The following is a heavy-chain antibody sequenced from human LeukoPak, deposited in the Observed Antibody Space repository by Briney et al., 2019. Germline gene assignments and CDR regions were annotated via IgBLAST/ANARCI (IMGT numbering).Heavy chain of an antibody. CDR2: ISWDGGST. CDR3: AKDTGDEYGSGRYPDY. D-gene: IGHD3-10*01. J-gene: IGHJ4*02. Sequence: GGSLRLSCAASGFTFDDYSMNWVRQAPGKGLEWVSLISWDGGSTYYADSVKGRSTISRDNSKHSLYLQMNSLRTEDTAVYYCAKDTGDEYGSGRYPDYWGQGTLVTVSS. CDR1: GFTFDDYS. V-gene: IGHV3-43*01.